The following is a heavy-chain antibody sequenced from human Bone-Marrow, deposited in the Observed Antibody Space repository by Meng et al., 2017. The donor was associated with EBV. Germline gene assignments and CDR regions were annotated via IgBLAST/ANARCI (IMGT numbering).Heavy chain of an antibody. CDR1: GGSFSGYY. Sequence: QWPLTQWGAGRLKPSETLSLTCAVYGGSFSGYYWSWIRQPPGKGLEWIGEINHSGSTNYNPSLKSRVTISVDTSKNQFSLKLSSVTAADTAVYYCARGCSGGSCSPFDYWGQGTLVTVSS. CDR2: INHSGST. J-gene: IGHJ4*02. D-gene: IGHD2-15*01. V-gene: IGHV4-34*01. CDR3: ARGCSGGSCSPFDY.